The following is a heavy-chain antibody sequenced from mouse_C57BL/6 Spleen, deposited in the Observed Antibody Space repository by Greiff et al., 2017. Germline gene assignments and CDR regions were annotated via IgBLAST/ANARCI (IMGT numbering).Heavy chain of an antibody. CDR2: IAPSDSYT. D-gene: IGHD1-1*01. CDR1: GYTFTSYW. J-gene: IGHJ4*01. V-gene: IGHV1-50*01. Sequence: QVQLQQPGAELVKPGASVKLSCKASGYTFTSYWMQWVKQRPGPGLEWIGEIAPSDSYTNYNQKFKGKATLTVDTSSSTAYMQLSSLTSEDSAVYYCAYYGSSPYYAMDYWGQGTSVTVSS. CDR3: AYYGSSPYYAMDY.